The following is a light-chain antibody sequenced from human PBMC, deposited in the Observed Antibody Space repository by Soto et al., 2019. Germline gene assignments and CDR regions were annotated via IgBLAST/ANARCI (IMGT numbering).Light chain of an antibody. CDR2: EVS. CDR1: SSDVGGYNY. V-gene: IGLV2-14*01. J-gene: IGLJ1*01. Sequence: QSVLTQPDSVSGSPGQSITISCTGTSSDVGGYNYVSWYQQHPGKAPKLVIYEVSNRPSGVSNRFSGSKSGNTASLTISGLQAEDEADYYCSSYTSSSTLYVFGTGTKV. CDR3: SSYTSSSTLYV.